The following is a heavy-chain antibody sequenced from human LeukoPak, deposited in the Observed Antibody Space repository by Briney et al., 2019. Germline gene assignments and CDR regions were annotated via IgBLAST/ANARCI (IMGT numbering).Heavy chain of an antibody. D-gene: IGHD6-19*01. Sequence: PGGSLRLSCEVSGFTFSSYAMHWVRQAPGRGLEWVANIKKDGSDKYYVDSVKGRFTISRDNAKNSLYLQMNSLRDEDTAVYYCARDRGWYRFDSWGQGTLVTVSS. CDR3: ARDRGWYRFDS. V-gene: IGHV3-7*01. J-gene: IGHJ4*02. CDR2: IKKDGSDK. CDR1: GFTFSSYA.